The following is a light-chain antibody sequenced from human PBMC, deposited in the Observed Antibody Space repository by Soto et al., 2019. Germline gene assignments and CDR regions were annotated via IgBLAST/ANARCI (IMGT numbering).Light chain of an antibody. Sequence: QSVLTQPRSVSGSPGQSVTISCTGTSSDVGGYNYVSWYQQHPGKAPKLMIYDVSKRPSGVPDRFSGSKSGNTASLTISGLQAEDEADYYCCPYAGSYTPYVFGTGTQLTVL. CDR3: CPYAGSYTPYV. J-gene: IGLJ1*01. CDR2: DVS. CDR1: SSDVGGYNY. V-gene: IGLV2-11*01.